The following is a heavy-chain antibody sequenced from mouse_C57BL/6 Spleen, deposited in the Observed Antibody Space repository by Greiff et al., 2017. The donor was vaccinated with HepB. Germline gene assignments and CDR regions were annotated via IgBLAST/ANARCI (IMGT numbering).Heavy chain of an antibody. CDR2: IHPNSGSI. D-gene: IGHD2-4*01. CDR1: GYTFTSYW. V-gene: IGHV1-64*01. J-gene: IGHJ3*01. Sequence: VQLQQPGAELVKPGASVKLSCKASGYTFTSYWMHWVKQRPGQGLEWIGMIHPNSGSINYNEKFKSKATLTVDKSSSTAYMQLSSLTSEDSAVYYCARDYDYPFAYWGQGTLVTVSA. CDR3: ARDYDYPFAY.